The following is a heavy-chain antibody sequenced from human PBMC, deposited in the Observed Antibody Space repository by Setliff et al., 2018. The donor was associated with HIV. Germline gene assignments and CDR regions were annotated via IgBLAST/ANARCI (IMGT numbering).Heavy chain of an antibody. Sequence: GESLKISCQGSGYSFTSYWIGWVRQMPGKGLEWMGLIHPIDSDVRYSPSFQGQVTMSADKSINTAYLQWGSLKASDSAMYYCATIRAYYYDSSGQEYFQHWGHGTLVTVS. CDR3: ATIRAYYYDSSGQEYFQH. D-gene: IGHD3-22*01. CDR1: GYSFTSYW. CDR2: IHPIDSDV. J-gene: IGHJ1*01. V-gene: IGHV5-51*01.